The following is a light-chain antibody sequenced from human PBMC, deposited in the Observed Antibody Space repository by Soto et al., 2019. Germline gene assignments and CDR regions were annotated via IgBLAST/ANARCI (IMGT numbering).Light chain of an antibody. CDR3: QHYNSS. CDR1: QGISSW. Sequence: DIQMTQSPSTLSASVGDRVTITCRASQGISSWLAWYQQKPGKAPRLLIYKASSLEGGVPSRFSGSGSGTEFTLTISSLQPDNFATYYCQHYNSSFGQGTKLEIK. V-gene: IGKV1-5*03. CDR2: KAS. J-gene: IGKJ2*01.